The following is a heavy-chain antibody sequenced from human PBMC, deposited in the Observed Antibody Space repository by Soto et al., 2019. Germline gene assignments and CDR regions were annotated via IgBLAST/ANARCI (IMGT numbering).Heavy chain of an antibody. V-gene: IGHV4-59*03. CDR2: IYYSGST. CDR1: GGSFSSYY. D-gene: IGHD2-15*01. J-gene: IGHJ4*02. Sequence: PSETLSLTCTVSGGSFSSYYLSWIRQPPGKGLEWIGYIYYSGSTNYHPSLKSRVTISVDTSKNQFSLKLSSVTAADTAVYYCARGPRVYCSGGSCYTLDYWGPGTLVTVSS. CDR3: ARGPRVYCSGGSCYTLDY.